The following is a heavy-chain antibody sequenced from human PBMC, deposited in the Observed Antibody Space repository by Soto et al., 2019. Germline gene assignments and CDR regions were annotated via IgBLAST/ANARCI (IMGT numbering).Heavy chain of an antibody. J-gene: IGHJ4*02. CDR1: GFTFSDYA. CDR2: ASGSGSGT. V-gene: IGHV3-23*01. D-gene: IGHD2-21*01. Sequence: GGSLRLSCAASGFTFSDYAMAWVRQAPGKGLEWVSSASGSGSGTYYADSVKGRFTISRDNSKNTLILHMTNLRAGDTALYFCAKGRPGVAAAPDYWGQGTLVTVSS. CDR3: AKGRPGVAAAPDY.